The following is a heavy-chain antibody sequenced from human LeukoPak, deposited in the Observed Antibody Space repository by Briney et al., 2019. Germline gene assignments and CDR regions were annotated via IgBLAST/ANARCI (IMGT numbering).Heavy chain of an antibody. J-gene: IGHJ6*02. CDR1: GFTFSGSA. CDR3: TRDAAPLFWFGEETSPSLHYYGMDV. V-gene: IGHV3-23*01. D-gene: IGHD3-10*01. CDR2: ISGSGGST. Sequence: PGGSLRLSCAASGFTFSGSAMSWVRQAPGKGLEWVSSISGSGGSTYYADSVKGRFTISRDNSKNTQYLQIHSLRAEDTAVYYCTRDAAPLFWFGEETSPSLHYYGMDVWGQGTTVTVFS.